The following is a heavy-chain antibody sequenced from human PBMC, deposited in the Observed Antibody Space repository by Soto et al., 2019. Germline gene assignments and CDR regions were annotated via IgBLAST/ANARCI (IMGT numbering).Heavy chain of an antibody. J-gene: IGHJ6*02. CDR3: AREGYGRSVGCALYCHDFFGRDG. CDR2: ISTYNSNT. CDR1: HYSFARYG. V-gene: IGHV1-18*01. Sequence: GASVKVSCKASHYSFARYGISWVRQAPGQGLEWMGWISTYNSNTKYAQKFQGRVTMTTDTPTSTAYMNLRSLTSDDTAVYYCAREGYGRSVGCALYCHDFFGRDGWGQGTTVTVSS. D-gene: IGHD2-2*01.